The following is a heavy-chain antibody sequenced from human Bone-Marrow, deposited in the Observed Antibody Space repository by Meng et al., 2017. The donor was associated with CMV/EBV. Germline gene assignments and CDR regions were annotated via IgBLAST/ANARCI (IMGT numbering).Heavy chain of an antibody. CDR2: INHSGST. CDR3: ARGRRSGSYFFYYGMDV. V-gene: IGHV4-34*01. CDR1: GGSFSGYY. J-gene: IGHJ6*02. Sequence: GSLRLSCAVYGGSFSGYYWSWIRQPPGKGLEWIGEINHSGSTNYNPSLQSRVTISVDTSKNQFSLKLSSVTAADTAVYYCARGRRSGSYFFYYGMDVWGQGTTVTVSS. D-gene: IGHD1-26*01.